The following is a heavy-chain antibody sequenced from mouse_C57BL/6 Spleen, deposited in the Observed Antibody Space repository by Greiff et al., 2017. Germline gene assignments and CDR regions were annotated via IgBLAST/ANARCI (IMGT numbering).Heavy chain of an antibody. V-gene: IGHV1-47*01. CDR2: FHPYNDDT. CDR1: GYTFTTYP. D-gene: IGHD1-1*01. J-gene: IGHJ1*03. CDR3: ARQGLLRDGYFDV. Sequence: HVQLQPSGAELVKPGASVKMSCKASGYTFTTYPIEWMKQNHGKSLEWIGNFHPYNDDTKYNEKFKGKATLTVEKSSSTVYLELSRLTSDDSAVYYCARQGLLRDGYFDVWGTGTTVTVSA.